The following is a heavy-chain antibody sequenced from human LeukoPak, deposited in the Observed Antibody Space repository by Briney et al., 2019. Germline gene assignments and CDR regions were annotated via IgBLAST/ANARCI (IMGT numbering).Heavy chain of an antibody. Sequence: GGSLRLSCAASGFNFDDYVMTWVRQAPGKGLEWVANIKKDGSEKYYVDAVKGRFTISRDNAKTSLYLQMNSLRAEDTAVYYCARDLSGIAGYTYGRGIDYWGQGTLVTVSS. J-gene: IGHJ4*02. CDR2: IKKDGSEK. CDR1: GFNFDDYV. V-gene: IGHV3-7*01. CDR3: ARDLSGIAGYTYGRGIDY. D-gene: IGHD5-18*01.